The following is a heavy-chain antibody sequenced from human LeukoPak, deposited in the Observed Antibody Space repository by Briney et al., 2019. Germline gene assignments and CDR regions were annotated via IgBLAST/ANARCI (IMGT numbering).Heavy chain of an antibody. Sequence: GASVKVSCKASGYTFTTSHMHWVRQAPGQGLEWMGIIIPSGGSTSYAQKLQGRATMTSDTSTSTAYMELSSLKSEDTAVYYCARDGGDGSGYYYYDYWGQGTLVTVSS. CDR1: GYTFTTSH. CDR3: ARDGGDGSGYYYYDY. D-gene: IGHD3-22*01. V-gene: IGHV1-46*04. CDR2: IIPSGGST. J-gene: IGHJ4*02.